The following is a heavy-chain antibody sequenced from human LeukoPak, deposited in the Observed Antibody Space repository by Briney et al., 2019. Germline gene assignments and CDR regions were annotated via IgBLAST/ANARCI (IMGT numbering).Heavy chain of an antibody. CDR2: IYYSGST. CDR3: ARAGDGNVYWYFDL. J-gene: IGHJ2*01. Sequence: PSETLSLTCTVSGGSISTYYWNWIRQPPGKGLEWIGYIYYSGSTNYNPSLNSRVTISVDTSKNQFSLKLSSVTAADTAVYYCARAGDGNVYWYFDLWGRGTLVTASS. V-gene: IGHV4-59*01. CDR1: GGSISTYY. D-gene: IGHD3-16*01.